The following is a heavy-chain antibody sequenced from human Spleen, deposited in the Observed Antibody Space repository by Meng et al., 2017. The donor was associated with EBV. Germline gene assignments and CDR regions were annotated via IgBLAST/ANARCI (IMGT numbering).Heavy chain of an antibody. CDR1: GFSFSAYW. D-gene: IGHD1-26*01. J-gene: IGHJ4*02. V-gene: IGHV3-74*01. Sequence: VQVVVSGGTLVQPGGSLRLSCATSGFSFSAYWMHWVRQVPGKGLQWVSRVTPDGGRTDYADSVQGRFTISRDNAAKTLYLQMKSLRPEDTAVYYCSRDLMGPDDWWGQGTLVTVSS. CDR3: SRDLMGPDDW. CDR2: VTPDGGRT.